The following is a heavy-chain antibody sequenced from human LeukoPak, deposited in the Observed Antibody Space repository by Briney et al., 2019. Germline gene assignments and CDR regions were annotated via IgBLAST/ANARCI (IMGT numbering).Heavy chain of an antibody. V-gene: IGHV3-30*18. CDR3: AKAIYSGSYSGLYFQR. CDR2: ISYDGSNK. CDR1: GFTFSTYG. Sequence: GRSLRLSCAASGFTFSTYGIHWVRQAPGKGLEWLAVISYDGSNKYYADSVKGRFTISRDNSKNTLYLQMNSLRAEDTAVYYCAKAIYSGSYSGLYFQRWGQGTLVTVSS. D-gene: IGHD1-26*01. J-gene: IGHJ1*01.